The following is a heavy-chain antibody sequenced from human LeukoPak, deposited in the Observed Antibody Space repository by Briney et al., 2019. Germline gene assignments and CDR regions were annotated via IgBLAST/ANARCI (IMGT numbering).Heavy chain of an antibody. CDR1: GGSISSYY. J-gene: IGHJ4*02. CDR2: IYYSGST. D-gene: IGHD3-22*01. CDR3: ARQEYYDSSGYFGFFDY. V-gene: IGHV4-59*08. Sequence: SETLSLTCTVSGGSISSYYWSWIRQPPGKGLEWIGYIYYSGSTNYNPSLKSRVTISVDTSKNQFSLKLSSVTAADTAVYYCARQEYYDSSGYFGFFDYWGQGTLVTVSS.